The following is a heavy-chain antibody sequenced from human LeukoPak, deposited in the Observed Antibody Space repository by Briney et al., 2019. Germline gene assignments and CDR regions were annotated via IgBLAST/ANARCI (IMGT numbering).Heavy chain of an antibody. Sequence: GGSLRLSCAASGLTFSSYEMNWVRQAPGKGLEWVSYISSSGSTIYYADSVKGRFTISRDNAKNSLYLQMNSLRAEDTAVYYCARDLNVGDSSGYYYVGGAGYWGQGTLVTVSS. V-gene: IGHV3-48*03. J-gene: IGHJ4*02. D-gene: IGHD3-22*01. CDR1: GLTFSSYE. CDR3: ARDLNVGDSSGYYYVGGAGY. CDR2: ISSSGSTI.